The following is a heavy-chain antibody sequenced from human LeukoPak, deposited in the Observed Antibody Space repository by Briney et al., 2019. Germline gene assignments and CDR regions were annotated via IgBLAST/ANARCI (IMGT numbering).Heavy chain of an antibody. D-gene: IGHD3-10*01. CDR3: ARQGGLWFGENNWFDP. V-gene: IGHV4-59*08. J-gene: IGHJ5*02. Sequence: SETLSLTCTVSGGSISSYYWSWIRQPPGKGLEWIGYIYYSGSTNYNPSLKSRVTISVDTSKNQFSLKLSSVTAADTAVYYCARQGGLWFGENNWFDPWGQGTLVTVSS. CDR1: GGSISSYY. CDR2: IYYSGST.